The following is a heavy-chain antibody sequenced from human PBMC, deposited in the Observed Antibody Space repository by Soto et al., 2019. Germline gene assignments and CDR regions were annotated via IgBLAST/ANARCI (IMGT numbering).Heavy chain of an antibody. D-gene: IGHD1-26*01. CDR3: ATEVGENPASPFDA. CDR1: GVTFSSET. J-gene: IGHJ4*02. CDR2: IIPLVGTA. V-gene: IGHV1-69*01. Sequence: QVQLVQSGADVKKPGSSVKVSCQASGVTFSSETLGWVRQAPGQGLEWVGGIIPLVGTASYAQKFQGRVTITADEATSTGYMEWSSMRSDDTAVDVGATEVGENPASPFDAGGQGTLVTVSS.